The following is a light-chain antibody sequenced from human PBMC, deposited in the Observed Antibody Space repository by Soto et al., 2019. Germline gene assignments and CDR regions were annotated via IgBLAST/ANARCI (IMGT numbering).Light chain of an antibody. V-gene: IGKV3-11*01. CDR3: QQRSNWPRRT. CDR2: DAS. CDR1: QSVGSY. J-gene: IGKJ2*01. Sequence: PGERATLSCRASQSVGSYLGWYQHKPGQAPRLLIYDASNRAPGIPARFSGSGSGTDFTLTISSLEPEDFAVYYCQQRSNWPRRTFGQGTKLEIK.